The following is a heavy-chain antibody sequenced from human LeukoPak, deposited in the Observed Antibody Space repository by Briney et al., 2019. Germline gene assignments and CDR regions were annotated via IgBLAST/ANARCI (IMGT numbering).Heavy chain of an antibody. D-gene: IGHD6-13*01. V-gene: IGHV4-34*01. J-gene: IGHJ5*02. CDR3: ARGLRSSSWYRKMNWFDP. CDR1: GGSFSGYY. Sequence: PSETLSLTCAVYGGSFSGYYWSWLRQPPGKGLGWIGEIIHSGSTNYNPSLKSRVTISVDTSKNQLSLKLSSVTAADTAVYYCARGLRSSSWYRKMNWFDPWGQGTLVTVSS. CDR2: IIHSGST.